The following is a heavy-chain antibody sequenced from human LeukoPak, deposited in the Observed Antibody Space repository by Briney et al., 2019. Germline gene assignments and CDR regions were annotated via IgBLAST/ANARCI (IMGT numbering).Heavy chain of an antibody. D-gene: IGHD5-18*01. J-gene: IGHJ5*02. CDR1: GFTFSSYW. Sequence: GGSLRLPCAASGFTFSSYWMHWVRQAPGKGLVWVSRINSDGSSTSYADSVKGRFTISRDNAKNTLYLQMNSLRAEDTAVYYCARDRGYSYGLQGGWFDPWGQGTLVTVSS. CDR2: INSDGSST. CDR3: ARDRGYSYGLQGGWFDP. V-gene: IGHV3-74*01.